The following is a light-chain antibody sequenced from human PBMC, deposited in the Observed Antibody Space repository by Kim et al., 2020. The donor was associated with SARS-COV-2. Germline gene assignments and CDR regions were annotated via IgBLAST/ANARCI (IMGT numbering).Light chain of an antibody. Sequence: GQSVTISYPGTSSDVGGYNYVSWYQQHPGKAPKLMIYEVSKRPSGVPDRFSGSKSGNTASLTVSGLHAEDEADYYCSSYAGSNNYVFGTGTKVTVL. CDR3: SSYAGSNNYV. J-gene: IGLJ1*01. CDR1: SSDVGGYNY. CDR2: EVS. V-gene: IGLV2-8*01.